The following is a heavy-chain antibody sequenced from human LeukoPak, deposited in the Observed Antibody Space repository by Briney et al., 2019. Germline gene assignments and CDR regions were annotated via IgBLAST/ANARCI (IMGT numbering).Heavy chain of an antibody. CDR2: INAGNGNT. V-gene: IGHV1-3*01. Sequence: ASVKVSCKASGYTFTSYAMHWVRQAPGQRLEWMGWINAGNGNTKYSQEFQGRVTITRDTSASTAYMELSRLRSDDTAVYYCARDVGATIGLFDYWGQGTLVTVSS. J-gene: IGHJ4*02. CDR3: ARDVGATIGLFDY. D-gene: IGHD1-26*01. CDR1: GYTFTSYA.